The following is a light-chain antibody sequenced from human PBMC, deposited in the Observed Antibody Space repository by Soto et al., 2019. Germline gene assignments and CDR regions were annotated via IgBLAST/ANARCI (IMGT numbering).Light chain of an antibody. CDR3: SSFAGNNNLV. CDR1: SSDVGGYNS. Sequence: QSALTQPPSASGSPGQSVTISCTGTSSDVGGYNSVSWYQQHPGKAPKRMISEVSKRPSGVPDRFSGSKSGNTASLTVSGLQAEDEADYYCSSFAGNNNLVFGGGTKLTVL. J-gene: IGLJ2*01. V-gene: IGLV2-8*01. CDR2: EVS.